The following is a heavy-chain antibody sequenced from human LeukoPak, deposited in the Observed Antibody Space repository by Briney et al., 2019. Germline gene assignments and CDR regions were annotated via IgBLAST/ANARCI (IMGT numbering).Heavy chain of an antibody. CDR3: ARDPKWEGWNTEGRVMDV. V-gene: IGHV1-18*01. CDR1: GYTFMKYG. D-gene: IGHD1-26*01. Sequence: GASVKVSCKAFGYTFMKYGFSWVRQAPGQGLEWLGWISTYNGNTKYAEKFQGRVTMTTDTSTSTAYMELRSLRSDDTAVYHCARDPKWEGWNTEGRVMDVWGQGTTVTVSS. CDR2: ISTYNGNT. J-gene: IGHJ6*02.